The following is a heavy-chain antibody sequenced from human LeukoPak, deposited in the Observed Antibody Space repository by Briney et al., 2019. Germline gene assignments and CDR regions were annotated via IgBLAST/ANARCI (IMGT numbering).Heavy chain of an antibody. CDR3: AKTTVGYSSGRYPGWPADC. CDR1: GFTFNTYA. CDR2: ICGSGGCT. V-gene: IGHV3-23*01. Sequence: GGSLRLSCAASGFTFNTYAIYWVRQAPGKGLEWVSGICGSGGCTYYADSVKGRFTISRDNSKNTVYLQMSSLTADDTAIYYCAKTTVGYSSGRYPGWPADCWGQGTLVTVSS. D-gene: IGHD6-19*01. J-gene: IGHJ4*02.